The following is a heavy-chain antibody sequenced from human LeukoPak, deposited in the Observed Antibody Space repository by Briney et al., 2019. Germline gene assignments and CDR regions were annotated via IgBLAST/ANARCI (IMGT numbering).Heavy chain of an antibody. Sequence: GGSLRLSCVASGFTFSSYSMNWVRQAPGKGLEWVSSITSSSSYIYYADSVKSRFTISRDNAKNSLYLQMNSLRAEDTAMYYCARDSPVFEWLFRPPWDYWGQGTLVTVSS. CDR3: ARDSPVFEWLFRPPWDY. CDR1: GFTFSSYS. J-gene: IGHJ4*02. D-gene: IGHD3-3*01. CDR2: ITSSSSYI. V-gene: IGHV3-21*01.